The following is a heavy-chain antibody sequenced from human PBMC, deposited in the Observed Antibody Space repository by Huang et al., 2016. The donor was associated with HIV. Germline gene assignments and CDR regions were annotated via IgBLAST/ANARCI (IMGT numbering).Heavy chain of an antibody. Sequence: EVQLVESGGGSVQPGRSLRLYCTASGFTFGDYPMNWLRQVPGKGVEWVGKVVRLVRGKGVVWVCFIRRKGYGGTTEYAASIKGRFTSSRDDSKNIAYLQMSSLKTEDTAVYYCTRGGVFDYGSGSSPGIFGYWGQGTLVTVSS. CDR1: GFTFGDYP. CDR2: IRRKGYGGTT. V-gene: IGHV3-49*03. J-gene: IGHJ4*02. D-gene: IGHD3-10*01. CDR3: TRGGVFDYGSGSSPGIFGY.